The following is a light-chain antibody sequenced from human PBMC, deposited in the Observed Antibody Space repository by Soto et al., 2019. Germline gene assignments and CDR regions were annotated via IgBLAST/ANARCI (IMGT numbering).Light chain of an antibody. CDR1: QSISIY. V-gene: IGKV1-39*01. CDR3: QPSDSTPYT. CDR2: GAS. J-gene: IGKJ2*01. Sequence: DIQMTQSPSSLSASVGDRVTIPCRASQSISIYLSWYQQKPGKAPKLRIYGASTLQSGVPSRFSCSGSGPDFSFTISCLHPEDFSPFSCQPSDSTPYTFGQGTQLEIK.